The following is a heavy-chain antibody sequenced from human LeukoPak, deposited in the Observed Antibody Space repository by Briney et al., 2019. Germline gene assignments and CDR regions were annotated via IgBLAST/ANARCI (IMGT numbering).Heavy chain of an antibody. CDR2: IYHSGST. D-gene: IGHD1-26*01. V-gene: IGHV4-38-2*02. CDR1: GYSISSGYY. J-gene: IGHJ4*02. Sequence: SETLSLTCTVSGYSISSGYYWGWIRQPPGKGLEWIGSIYHSGSTYYNPSLKSRVTISVDTSKNQFSLKLSSVTAADTAVYYCARGNPQWELPLYYFDYWGQGTLVTVSS. CDR3: ARGNPQWELPLYYFDY.